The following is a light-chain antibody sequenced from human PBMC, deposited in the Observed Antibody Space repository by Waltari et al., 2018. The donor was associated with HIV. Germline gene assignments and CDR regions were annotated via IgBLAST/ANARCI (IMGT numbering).Light chain of an antibody. CDR1: TLGDKY. J-gene: IGLJ2*01. CDR3: QAWDSSTAVV. Sequence: SYDLTQPPSASVSPGQTASITCSGDTLGDKYDCRVPPKPGQAPALVNYQVTNRPSGIPERFSGSNSGNTATLTIGGTQAMDEADYYCQAWDSSTAVVFGGGTKLTVL. V-gene: IGLV3-1*01. CDR2: QVT.